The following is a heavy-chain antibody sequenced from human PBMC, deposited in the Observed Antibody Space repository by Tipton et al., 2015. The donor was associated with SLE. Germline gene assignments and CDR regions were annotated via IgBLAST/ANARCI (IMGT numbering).Heavy chain of an antibody. J-gene: IGHJ5*02. CDR3: ARDLNTVPKWGCSYH. CDR2: ISSDGSTI. Sequence: SLRLSCAASGFSLKSYTMNWVRQAPGKGLEWVSYISSDGSTIYYADSVRGRFTISRDNAENSLYLQMNSLRVEYTAVYYCARDLNTVPKWGCSYHWGQGTLVSVSS. V-gene: IGHV3-48*01. D-gene: IGHD7-27*01. CDR1: GFSLKSYT.